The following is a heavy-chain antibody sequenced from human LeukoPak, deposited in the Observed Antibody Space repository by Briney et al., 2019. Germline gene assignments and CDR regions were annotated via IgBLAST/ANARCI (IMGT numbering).Heavy chain of an antibody. CDR2: IKSKTDGGTT. CDR1: GFTYAW. Sequence: GGSLRLSCAASGFTYAWMSWVRQAPGKGLEWVGRIKSKTDGGTTDYAAPVEGRFTISRDDSKNTLYLQMTSLKTEDTAVYYCTTVGTSGYYDFWSGYSDFDYWGQGTLVTVSS. CDR3: TTVGTSGYYDFWSGYSDFDY. D-gene: IGHD3-3*01. J-gene: IGHJ4*02. V-gene: IGHV3-15*01.